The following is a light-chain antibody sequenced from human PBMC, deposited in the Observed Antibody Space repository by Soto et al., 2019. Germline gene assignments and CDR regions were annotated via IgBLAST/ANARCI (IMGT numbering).Light chain of an antibody. V-gene: IGKV3-20*01. CDR3: QQYVISVT. CDR2: GAS. Sequence: EIVVTQSPATLSVSPGERATLSCRAGQSVGSNLAWYQQKPGQAPRLLIYGASNRATGIPERFSGSGSGTDFTLTIGRLEPQDSAMYYCQQYVISVTFGQGTRLEIK. CDR1: QSVGSN. J-gene: IGKJ5*01.